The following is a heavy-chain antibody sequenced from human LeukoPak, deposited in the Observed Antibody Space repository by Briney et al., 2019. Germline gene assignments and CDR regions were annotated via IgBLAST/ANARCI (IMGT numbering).Heavy chain of an antibody. J-gene: IGHJ5*02. CDR3: ARGEDYYGSGSLNWFDP. D-gene: IGHD3-10*01. V-gene: IGHV4-61*05. CDR2: IYYSGST. Sequence: PSETLSLTCTVSGGSISSSSYSWGWIRQPPGKGLEWLGHIYYSGSTRYDPSLKSRVTISVDTSKNQFSLKLSSVTAADTAVYYCARGEDYYGSGSLNWFDPWGQGTLVTV. CDR1: GGSISSSSYS.